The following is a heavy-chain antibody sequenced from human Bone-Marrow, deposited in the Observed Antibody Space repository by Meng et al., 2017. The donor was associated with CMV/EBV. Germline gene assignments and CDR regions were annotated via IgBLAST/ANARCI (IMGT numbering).Heavy chain of an antibody. Sequence: ASVKVSCKASGYTFTSYDINWVRQATGQGLEWMGWMNPNSGNTGYAQKFQGRVTITRNTSISTAYMELSSLRSEDTAVYYCARYPRDYGDYMADWGQGTLVTVSS. CDR3: ARYPRDYGDYMAD. CDR1: GYTFTSYD. V-gene: IGHV1-8*03. J-gene: IGHJ4*02. D-gene: IGHD4-17*01. CDR2: MNPNSGNT.